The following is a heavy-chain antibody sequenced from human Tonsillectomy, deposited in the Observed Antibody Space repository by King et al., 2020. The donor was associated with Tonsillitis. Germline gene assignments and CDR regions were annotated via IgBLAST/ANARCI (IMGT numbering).Heavy chain of an antibody. D-gene: IGHD2-2*02. Sequence: VQLVESGAEVKKPGESLKISCKASGYIFSNYWIGWVRQMPGKGLEWMGIIYPGDSETRYSPSFQGQVTISTDKSISTAYLQWSSLKASDTALFYCARLDEPYTKISAFDIWGQGTMVTVSS. CDR1: GYIFSNYW. J-gene: IGHJ3*02. V-gene: IGHV5-51*01. CDR3: ARLDEPYTKISAFDI. CDR2: IYPGDSET.